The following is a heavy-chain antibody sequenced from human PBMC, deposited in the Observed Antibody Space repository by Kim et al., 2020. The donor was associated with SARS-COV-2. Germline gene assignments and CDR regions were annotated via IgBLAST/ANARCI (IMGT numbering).Heavy chain of an antibody. Sequence: SETLSLTCTVSCFSFLLSMSYSSFIRQPPGKGLEWIGYIYYSGSTNYNPSLKSRLTMSVDTSKNQFSLKLSAVTAADTAVYYCARLTTVTTFLNYYGMDVWGQGTAVAVSS. CDR1: CFSFLLSMSY. D-gene: IGHD4-17*01. J-gene: IGHJ6*02. V-gene: IGHV4-61*01. CDR2: IYYSGST. CDR3: ARLTTVTTFLNYYGMDV.